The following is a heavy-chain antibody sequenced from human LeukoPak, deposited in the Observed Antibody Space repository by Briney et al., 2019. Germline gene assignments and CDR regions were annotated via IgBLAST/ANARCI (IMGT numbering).Heavy chain of an antibody. CDR3: ARISSSNWYNERGAFDV. D-gene: IGHD6-13*01. J-gene: IGHJ3*01. V-gene: IGHV4-59*01. CDR2: VYYTGST. CDR1: GGSISSYY. Sequence: SETLSLTCTVSGGSISSYYWSWVRQPPGKGLEWVGFVYYTGSTNYSPSLKSRVTISVDTSKNQFALKLRSVPAADTAVYYCARISSSNWYNERGAFDVWGQGTMVTVSS.